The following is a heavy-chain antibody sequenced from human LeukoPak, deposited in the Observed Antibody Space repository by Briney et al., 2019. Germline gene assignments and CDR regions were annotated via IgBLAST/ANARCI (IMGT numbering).Heavy chain of an antibody. J-gene: IGHJ4*02. D-gene: IGHD3-10*01. CDR3: ARMVGLVSDY. V-gene: IGHV6-1*01. CDR1: GDSVSSNSAA. CDR2: TYYRSKWYS. Sequence: SQTLSLTCAISGDSVSSNSAAWNWIRQSPSRGLEWLGRTYYRSKWYSYYAPSVKSRITINPDTSKNQFSLQLKSVTPEDTAVYYCARMVGLVSDYWGQGTLVTVSA.